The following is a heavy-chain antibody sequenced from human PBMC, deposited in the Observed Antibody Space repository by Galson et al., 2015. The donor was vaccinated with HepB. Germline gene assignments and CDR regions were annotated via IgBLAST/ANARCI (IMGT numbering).Heavy chain of an antibody. CDR2: ISAYNGNT. J-gene: IGHJ3*02. CDR3: ARVKQLEPRANAFDI. D-gene: IGHD1-1*01. CDR1: GYTFTSYG. V-gene: IGHV1-18*01. Sequence: SVKVSCKASGYTFTSYGISWVRQAPGQGLEWMGWISAYNGNTNYAQKPQGRVTMTTDTSTSTAYMELRSLRSDDTAVYYCARVKQLEPRANAFDIWGQGTMVTVSS.